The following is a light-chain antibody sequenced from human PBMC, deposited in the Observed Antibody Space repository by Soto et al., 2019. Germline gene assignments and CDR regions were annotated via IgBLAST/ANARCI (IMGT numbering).Light chain of an antibody. CDR3: QQRSNWPFT. V-gene: IGKV3-11*01. CDR1: QSVTSSY. J-gene: IGKJ5*01. CDR2: DAS. Sequence: EIVLPQSPGTLSLSTGERATLSCRTSQSVTSSYLAWYQLKPGQAPRLLIYDASNRATGIPARFSGSGSGTDFTLTISSLEPEDFAVYYCQQRSNWPFTFGQGTRLEIK.